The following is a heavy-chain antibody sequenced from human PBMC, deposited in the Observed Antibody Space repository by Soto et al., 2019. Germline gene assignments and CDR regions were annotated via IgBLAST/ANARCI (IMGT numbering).Heavy chain of an antibody. J-gene: IGHJ4*02. CDR3: AKSSLVRFITPTYYFDC. CDR2: ISGSGGSK. Sequence: EVQLLESGGGLVQPGGSLRLSCAASGFTFSSYAMSWVRQAPGKGLEWVSAISGSGGSKYYADSVKGRFTISRDNSKNTLYLKMNSLRAEDTAVYYCAKSSLVRFITPTYYFDCWGQVTLVTVSS. V-gene: IGHV3-23*01. D-gene: IGHD3-22*01. CDR1: GFTFSSYA.